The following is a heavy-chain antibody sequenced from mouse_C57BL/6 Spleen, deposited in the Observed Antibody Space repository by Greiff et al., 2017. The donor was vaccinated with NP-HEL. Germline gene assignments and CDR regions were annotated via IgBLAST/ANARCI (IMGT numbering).Heavy chain of an antibody. Sequence: EVQLQQSGPGLVKPSQTVFLTCTVTGISITTGNYRWSWIRQFPGNKLEWIGYIYYSGTITYNPSLTSRTTITRDTPKNQFFLEMNSLTAEDTATYYCAREDYYGKRYFDVWGTGTTVTVSS. V-gene: IGHV3-5*01. CDR1: GISITTGNYR. J-gene: IGHJ1*03. CDR2: IYYSGTI. CDR3: AREDYYGKRYFDV. D-gene: IGHD2-1*01.